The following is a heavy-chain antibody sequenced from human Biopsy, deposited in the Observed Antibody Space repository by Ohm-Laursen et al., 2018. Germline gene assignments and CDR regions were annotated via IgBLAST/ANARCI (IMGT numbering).Heavy chain of an antibody. Sequence: PTQTLTLTCSFSGFSLSPRRMCVSWIRQAPGKALEWLARVDWDDYKDYSASLQTKLSISKDTSNDQVVLTVNNVDPADTATYYCARTPILIVSAGLVYRHRRHLQGMDVWGQGIAVTVS. D-gene: IGHD6-13*01. CDR3: ARTPILIVSAGLVYRHRRHLQGMDV. CDR1: GFSLSPRRMC. V-gene: IGHV2-70*11. J-gene: IGHJ6*02. CDR2: VDWDDYK.